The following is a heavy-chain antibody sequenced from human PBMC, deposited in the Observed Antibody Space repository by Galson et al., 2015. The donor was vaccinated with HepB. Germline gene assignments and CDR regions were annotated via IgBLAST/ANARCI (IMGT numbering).Heavy chain of an antibody. Sequence: SLRLSCAASGFTFSSYAMSWVRQAPGKGLEWVSAISGSGYTTYYGDSAEGRFTISRDNSKNTLYLQMNSLRAEDTAIYYCATAYRCSGGRCDSLGDYWGRGTLVTVSS. CDR3: ATAYRCSGGRCDSLGDY. J-gene: IGHJ4*02. D-gene: IGHD2-15*01. V-gene: IGHV3-23*01. CDR1: GFTFSSYA. CDR2: ISGSGYTT.